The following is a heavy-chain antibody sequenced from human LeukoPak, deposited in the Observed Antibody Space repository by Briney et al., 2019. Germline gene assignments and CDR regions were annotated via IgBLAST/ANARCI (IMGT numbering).Heavy chain of an antibody. CDR2: INPNSGGT. CDR1: GYTFTSYY. V-gene: IGHV1-2*02. Sequence: GASVKVSCKASGYTFTSYYMHWVRQAPGQGLEWMGWINPNSGGTNYAQKFQGRVTMTRDTSISTAYMELSRLRSDDTAVYYCARDPRIVGAPPYYFDYWGQGTLVTVSS. CDR3: ARDPRIVGAPPYYFDY. D-gene: IGHD1-26*01. J-gene: IGHJ4*02.